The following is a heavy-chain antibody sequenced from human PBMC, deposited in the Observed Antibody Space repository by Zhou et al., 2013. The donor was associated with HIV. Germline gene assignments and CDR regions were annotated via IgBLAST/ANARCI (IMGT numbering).Heavy chain of an antibody. CDR3: ATVPSYYYVSGTFVY. D-gene: IGHD3-10*01. J-gene: IGHJ4*02. Sequence: QVQLVQSGAEVKKPGASVRVSCKASGYTFTNYYMHWVRQAPGQGLEWMGIVNPSSGFTSYAHKFQGRVTMTRDMSTSTVYMELSSLRSEDTAVYYCATVPSYYYVSGTFVYWGQGTPVTVSS. V-gene: IGHV1-46*01. CDR1: GYTFTNYY. CDR2: VNPSSGFT.